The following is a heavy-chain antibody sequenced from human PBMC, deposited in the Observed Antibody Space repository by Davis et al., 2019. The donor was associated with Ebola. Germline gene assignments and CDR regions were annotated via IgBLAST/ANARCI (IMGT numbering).Heavy chain of an antibody. V-gene: IGHV1-18*01. CDR2: ISAYNGNT. CDR1: GYTFTSYG. J-gene: IGHJ5*02. Sequence: AASVKVSCKASGYTFTSYGISWVRQAPGQGLEWMGWISAYNGNTNYAQKLQGRVTMTTDTSTSTAYMELRSLRSDDTAVYYCAGVRAVAGVTPWFDPWGQGTLVTVSS. CDR3: AGVRAVAGVTPWFDP. D-gene: IGHD6-19*01.